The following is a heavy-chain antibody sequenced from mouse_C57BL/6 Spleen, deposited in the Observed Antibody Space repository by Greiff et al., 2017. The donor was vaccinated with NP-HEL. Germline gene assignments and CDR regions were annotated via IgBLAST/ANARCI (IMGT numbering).Heavy chain of an antibody. J-gene: IGHJ1*03. D-gene: IGHD2-2*01. CDR3: ARSRVRYFDV. CDR1: GYTFTDYY. V-gene: IGHV1-26*01. Sequence: VQLQQSGPELVKPGASVKISCKASGYTFTDYYMNWVKQSHGKSLEWIGDINPNNGGTSYNQKFKGKATLTVDKSSSTAYMELRSLTSEDSAVYYCARSRVRYFDVWGTGTTVTVSS. CDR2: INPNNGGT.